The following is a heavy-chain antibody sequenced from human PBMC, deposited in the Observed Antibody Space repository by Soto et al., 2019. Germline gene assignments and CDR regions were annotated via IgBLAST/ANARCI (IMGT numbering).Heavy chain of an antibody. CDR1: GFTFSSYA. Sequence: QVQLVESGGGVVQPGRSLRLSCAASGFTFSSYAMHWVRQAPGKGLEWVAVISYDGSNKYYADSVKGRFTISRDNSKNTLYLQMNSLRAEDTAVYYCARTYGAVFDYWGQGTLVTVSS. CDR3: ARTYGAVFDY. J-gene: IGHJ4*02. V-gene: IGHV3-30-3*01. CDR2: ISYDGSNK. D-gene: IGHD4-17*01.